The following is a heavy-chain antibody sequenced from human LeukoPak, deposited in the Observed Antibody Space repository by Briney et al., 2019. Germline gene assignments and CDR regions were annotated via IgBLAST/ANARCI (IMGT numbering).Heavy chain of an antibody. D-gene: IGHD3-10*01. V-gene: IGHV3-23*01. CDR3: AKDHYYGSGSYPRYFQH. J-gene: IGHJ1*01. Sequence: GGSLRLSCAASGFTFSSYWMSWVRQAPGKGLEWVSAISGSGGSTYYADSVKGRFTIPRDNSKNTLYLQMNSLRAEDTAVYYCAKDHYYGSGSYPRYFQHWGQGTLVTVSS. CDR1: GFTFSSYW. CDR2: ISGSGGST.